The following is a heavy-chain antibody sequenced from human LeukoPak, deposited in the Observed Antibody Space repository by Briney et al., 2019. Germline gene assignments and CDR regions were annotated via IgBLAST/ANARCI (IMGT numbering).Heavy chain of an antibody. CDR3: AKDPNLIIAARPPEYFQH. J-gene: IGHJ1*01. CDR1: GFTFSSYG. D-gene: IGHD6-6*01. V-gene: IGHV3-30*02. CDR2: IRYDGSNK. Sequence: GGSLRLSCAASGFTFSSYGMHWVRQAPGKGLEWVAFIRYDGSNKYYADSVKGRFTISRDNSKNTLYLQMNSLRAEDTAVYYCAKDPNLIIAARPPEYFQHWGQGTLVTVSS.